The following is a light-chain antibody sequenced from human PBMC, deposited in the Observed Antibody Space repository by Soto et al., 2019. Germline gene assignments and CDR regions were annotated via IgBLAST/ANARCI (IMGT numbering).Light chain of an antibody. CDR2: TAS. J-gene: IGKJ2*01. CDR3: QQSYTTPYT. CDR1: QSVSNY. Sequence: DIQMTQSPSSLSASVGDRVTITCRASQSVSNYLNWFQHKPGRAPKLLIHTASTLRSGVPLRFSGSGSGTDFTLAISSLQREDFATYYCQQSYTTPYTFDQGT. V-gene: IGKV1-39*01.